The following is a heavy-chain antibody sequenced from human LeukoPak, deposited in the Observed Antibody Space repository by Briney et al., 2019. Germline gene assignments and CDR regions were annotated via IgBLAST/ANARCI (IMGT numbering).Heavy chain of an antibody. V-gene: IGHV4-59*08. CDR1: GGSISSYY. Sequence: PSETLSLTCTVSGGSISSYYWSWIRQPPGKGLEWIGYIYYSGSTNYNPSLKSRVTISVDTSKNQFSLKLSSVTAADTAVYYCASLTWFGELVDYWGQGTLVTVSS. D-gene: IGHD3-10*01. CDR3: ASLTWFGELVDY. J-gene: IGHJ4*02. CDR2: IYYSGST.